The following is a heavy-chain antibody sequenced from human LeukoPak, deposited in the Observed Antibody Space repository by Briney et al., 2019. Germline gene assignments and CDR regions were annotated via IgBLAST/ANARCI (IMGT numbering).Heavy chain of an antibody. D-gene: IGHD6-19*01. Sequence: GGSLRLSCAASGFTFSSYWMHWVRQAPGKGLVWVSRIDTDGSNTAYADSVKGRFTISRDNAKNTLYLQMNSLRAEDTAVYYCARDDSGQQWLVRQPLDYRGQGTLVAVSS. CDR3: ARDDSGQQWLVRQPLDY. J-gene: IGHJ4*02. V-gene: IGHV3-74*01. CDR2: IDTDGSNT. CDR1: GFTFSSYW.